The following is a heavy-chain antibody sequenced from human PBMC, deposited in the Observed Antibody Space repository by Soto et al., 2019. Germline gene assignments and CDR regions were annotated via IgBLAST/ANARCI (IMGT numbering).Heavy chain of an antibody. D-gene: IGHD2-21*01. Sequence: GGSLRLSCAASGFTFSSYSMNWVRQAPGKGLEWVSSISSSSSYIYYADSVKGRFTISRDNAKNSLYLQMNSLRPDDTAIYYCARGPRTQLWLPFAHWGQGTLVTVSS. CDR3: ARGPRTQLWLPFAH. J-gene: IGHJ1*01. V-gene: IGHV3-21*04. CDR2: ISSSSSYI. CDR1: GFTFSSYS.